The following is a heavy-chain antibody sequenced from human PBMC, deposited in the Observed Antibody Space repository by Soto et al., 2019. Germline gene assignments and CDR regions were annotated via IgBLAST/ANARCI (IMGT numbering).Heavy chain of an antibody. Sequence: QVQLVQSGAEVKKPGSSVKVSCKASGGTFSSYAISWVRQAPGQGLEWMGGIIPIFGTANYAQKFQGRVTIAAGESTSTAYMAMSSLRSEDTAVYYCASGRGLPHYYYSGMDVWGQGTTVTVSS. D-gene: IGHD2-15*01. J-gene: IGHJ6*02. CDR3: ASGRGLPHYYYSGMDV. V-gene: IGHV1-69*12. CDR2: IIPIFGTA. CDR1: GGTFSSYA.